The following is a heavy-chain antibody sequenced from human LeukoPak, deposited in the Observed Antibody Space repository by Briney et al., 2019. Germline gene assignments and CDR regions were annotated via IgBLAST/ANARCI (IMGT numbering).Heavy chain of an antibody. V-gene: IGHV1-46*03. J-gene: IGHJ5*02. CDR3: ARDRIVVVPAAIKVPGRGNWFDP. D-gene: IGHD2-2*02. CDR1: GYTFTSYY. CDR2: INPSGGST. Sequence: ASVKVSCKASGYTFTSYYMHWVRQAPGQGLEWMGIINPSGGSTSYAQKFQGRFTMTRDTSTSTVYMELSSLRSEDTAVYYCARDRIVVVPAAIKVPGRGNWFDPWGQGTLVTVSS.